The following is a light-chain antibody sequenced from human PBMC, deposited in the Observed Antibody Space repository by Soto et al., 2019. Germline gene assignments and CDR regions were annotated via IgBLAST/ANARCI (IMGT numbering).Light chain of an antibody. Sequence: QSVLTQPPSASGSPGQSVTISCTGTSSDVGGYNYVSWYQQHPGKAPKLMIYEVSKRPSGVPDRFSGSKSGSTASLTVSGLQAEYEADYYCSSYAGSNNPYVFGAGTKVTVL. CDR2: EVS. CDR1: SSDVGGYNY. V-gene: IGLV2-8*01. J-gene: IGLJ1*01. CDR3: SSYAGSNNPYV.